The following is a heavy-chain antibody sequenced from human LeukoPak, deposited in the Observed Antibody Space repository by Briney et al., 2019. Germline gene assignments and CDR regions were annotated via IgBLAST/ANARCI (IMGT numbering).Heavy chain of an antibody. Sequence: ASVKISCKASGYTFRGNYIHWLQQAPGQGLEWMGWIDANNGDTKSAQKFQGRVTMSRDTSISTAYMDLSSLSPDDAAVYYCARDPSSVTLYFFDYWGQGTLVTVSS. CDR3: ARDPSSVTLYFFDY. J-gene: IGHJ4*02. CDR1: GYTFRGNY. V-gene: IGHV1-2*02. CDR2: IDANNGDT. D-gene: IGHD4-11*01.